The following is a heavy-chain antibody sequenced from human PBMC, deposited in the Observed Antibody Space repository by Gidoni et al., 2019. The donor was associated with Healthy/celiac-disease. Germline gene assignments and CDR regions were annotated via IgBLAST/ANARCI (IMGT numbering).Heavy chain of an antibody. CDR1: GFTFSSYA. J-gene: IGHJ4*02. CDR2: ISYDGSNK. D-gene: IGHD6-13*01. CDR3: ATAPSAAEDY. Sequence: QVQLVESGGGVVQPGRSLRLSCAASGFTFSSYAMHWVRQAPGKGLEWVAVISYDGSNKYYADSVKGRFTISRDNSKNTLYLQMNSLRAEDTAVYYCATAPSAAEDYWGQGTLVTVSS. V-gene: IGHV3-30-3*01.